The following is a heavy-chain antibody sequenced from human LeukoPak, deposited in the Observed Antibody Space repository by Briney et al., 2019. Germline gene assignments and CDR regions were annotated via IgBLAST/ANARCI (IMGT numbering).Heavy chain of an antibody. V-gene: IGHV1-69*05. CDR1: GVTFRSYA. CDR2: IIPIFGSA. J-gene: IGHJ4*02. D-gene: IGHD3-22*01. Sequence: KVSCKASGVTFRSYAISWVRQAPGQGLEWMGGIIPIFGSANYAQKVQGRVTITTDESTSTAYMELSSLRSEDTAVYYCARANYYDSSGYYYRGDYFDYWGQGTLVTVSS. CDR3: ARANYYDSSGYYYRGDYFDY.